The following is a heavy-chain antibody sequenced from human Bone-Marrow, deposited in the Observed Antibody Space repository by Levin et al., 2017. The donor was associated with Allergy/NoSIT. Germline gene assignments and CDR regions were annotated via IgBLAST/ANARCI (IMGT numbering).Heavy chain of an antibody. Sequence: ASVKVSCKASGYTFTSYDINWVRQATGQGLEWMGWMNPNSGNTGYAQKFQGRVTMTRNTSISTAYMELSSLRSEDTAVYYCARKTNWMTQTDYWGQGTLVTVSS. CDR2: MNPNSGNT. J-gene: IGHJ4*02. CDR3: ARKTNWMTQTDY. V-gene: IGHV1-8*01. D-gene: IGHD1-20*01. CDR1: GYTFTSYD.